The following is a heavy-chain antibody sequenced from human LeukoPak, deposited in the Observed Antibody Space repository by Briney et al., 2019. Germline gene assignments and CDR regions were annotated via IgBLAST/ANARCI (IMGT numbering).Heavy chain of an antibody. Sequence: GASLMLWIAASGFIFSSYYISLVGHASGPALALVSTSGSSAYYADSVKGRFTISRDTSKNTLYLQMNSLRPEDTAVYYCAKRGRRDGSNQYYFDYWGQGTLVTVSS. CDR2: SGSSA. J-gene: IGHJ4*02. CDR3: AKRGRRDGSNQYYFDY. CDR1: GFIFSSYY. V-gene: IGHV3-23*05. D-gene: IGHD5-24*01.